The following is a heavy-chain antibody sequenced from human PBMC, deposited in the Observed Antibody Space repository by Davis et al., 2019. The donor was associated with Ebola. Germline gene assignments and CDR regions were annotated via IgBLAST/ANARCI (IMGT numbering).Heavy chain of an antibody. CDR3: ARGPGIMGMDV. Sequence: SETLSLTCAVYGGSFSGYYWSWIRQPPGKGLEWIGEINHSGSTNYNPSLESRVTISVDTSKNQFSLKLSSVTAADTAVYYCARGPGIMGMDVWGQGTTVTVSS. D-gene: IGHD1-14*01. J-gene: IGHJ6*02. CDR1: GGSFSGYY. V-gene: IGHV4-34*01. CDR2: INHSGST.